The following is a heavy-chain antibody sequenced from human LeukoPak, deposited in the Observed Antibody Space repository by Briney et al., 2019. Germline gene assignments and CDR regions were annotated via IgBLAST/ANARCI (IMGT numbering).Heavy chain of an antibody. CDR3: ALIVVVVAAPNY. Sequence: ASVKVSCKASGYTFTVYYMHWVRPAPGQGLEWMGWINPNSGGTNYAQKFQGRVTMTRDTSISTAYMELSRLRSDDTAVYYCALIVVVVAAPNYWGQGTLVTVSS. CDR2: INPNSGGT. V-gene: IGHV1-2*02. D-gene: IGHD2-15*01. J-gene: IGHJ4*02. CDR1: GYTFTVYY.